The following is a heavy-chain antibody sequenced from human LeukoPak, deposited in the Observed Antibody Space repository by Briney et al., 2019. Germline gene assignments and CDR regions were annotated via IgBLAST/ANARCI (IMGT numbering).Heavy chain of an antibody. CDR1: AGSISDFH. J-gene: IGHJ6*02. D-gene: IGHD4-17*01. Sequence: SETLSLTCSVSAGSISDFHWGWIRQTPGRGLEWIGHVHSSGSTNYHPSLKSRLTMSVDTSKNQFFLKLNSVTAADTAVYYCARDLTTVTKGLDVWGQGTTIIVSS. CDR2: VHSSGST. V-gene: IGHV4-59*01. CDR3: ARDLTTVTKGLDV.